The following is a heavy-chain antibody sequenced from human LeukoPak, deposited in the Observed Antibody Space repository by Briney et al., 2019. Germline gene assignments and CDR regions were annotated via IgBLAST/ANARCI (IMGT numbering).Heavy chain of an antibody. Sequence: GASVKVSCKASGYTFTSYAMHWVRQAPGQRLEWMGWINAGNGNTKYSQKFQGRVTITRDTSASTAYMELSSLRSEDTAVYYCARAIRVGYCTNGVCYVGSRYDSRDPPQFDYWGQGTLVTVSS. V-gene: IGHV1-3*01. CDR3: ARAIRVGYCTNGVCYVGSRYDSRDPPQFDY. CDR1: GYTFTSYA. CDR2: INAGNGNT. J-gene: IGHJ4*02. D-gene: IGHD2-8*01.